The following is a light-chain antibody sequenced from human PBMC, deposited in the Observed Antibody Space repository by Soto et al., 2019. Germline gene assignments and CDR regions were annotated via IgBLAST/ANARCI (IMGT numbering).Light chain of an antibody. V-gene: IGKV3D-15*01. J-gene: IGKJ1*01. CDR3: HQYHYWWT. CDR2: DAS. Sequence: EIVMTQSPATLSVSPGERATLSCRASQSVSSNLAWYQQKPGQAPRLLIYDASNRATGIPARFSGSGSGTEFTLTISSLQSEDFAVYYCHQYHYWWTFGQGTKVDIK. CDR1: QSVSSN.